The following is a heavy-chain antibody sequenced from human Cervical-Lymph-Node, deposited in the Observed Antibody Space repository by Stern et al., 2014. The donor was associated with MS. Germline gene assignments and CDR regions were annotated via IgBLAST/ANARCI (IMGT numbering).Heavy chain of an antibody. Sequence: QVQLVQSGGGLVKPGGSLRLSCAASGFIFSDSYMSWIRQTPGKGLEWVSYISGQSSSVYYIDSVKGRFTISRDNAKNSVFLEMKSLRVEDTAVYYCAREGARSIALPDDWGQGTLVTVSS. CDR1: GFIFSDSY. CDR3: AREGARSIALPDD. CDR2: ISGQSSSV. D-gene: IGHD6-6*01. J-gene: IGHJ1*01. V-gene: IGHV3-11*01.